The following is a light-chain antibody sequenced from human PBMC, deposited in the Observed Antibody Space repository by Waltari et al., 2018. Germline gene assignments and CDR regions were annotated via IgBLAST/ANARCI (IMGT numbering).Light chain of an antibody. V-gene: IGKV1-39*01. CDR3: QQSKSFSYT. CDR1: QSIKNY. J-gene: IGKJ2*01. Sequence: DIQMIQSPSSLSASVVDRITITCRASQSIKNYLNWYQQKPGKAPKALIHSASSLHSGDPPRFSGRGSGTDFTLTISSLQPEDFATYFCQQSKSFSYTFGQGTKLEIK. CDR2: SAS.